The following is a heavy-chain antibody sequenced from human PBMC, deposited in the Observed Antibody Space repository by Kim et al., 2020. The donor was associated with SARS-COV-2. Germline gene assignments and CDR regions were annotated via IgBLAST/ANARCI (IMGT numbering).Heavy chain of an antibody. V-gene: IGHV1-69*13. CDR2: IIPIFGTA. D-gene: IGHD3-22*01. CDR3: ASWYYDSSGYSLPSYYYYYGMDV. J-gene: IGHJ6*02. Sequence: SVKVSCKASGGTFSSYAISWVRQAPGQGLEWMGGIIPIFGTANYAQKFQGRVTITADESTSTAYMELSSLRSEDTAVYYCASWYYDSSGYSLPSYYYYYGMDVWGQGTTVTVSS. CDR1: GGTFSSYA.